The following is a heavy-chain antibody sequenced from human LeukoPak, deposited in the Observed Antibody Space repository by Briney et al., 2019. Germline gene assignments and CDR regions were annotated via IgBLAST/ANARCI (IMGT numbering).Heavy chain of an antibody. V-gene: IGHV4-39*07. Sequence: SETLSLTCTVSGGSISSSSYYWGWIRQPPGKGLEWIGSIYYSGSTYYNPSLKSRVTISVDTSKNQFSLKLSSVTAADKAVYYCARGRPKNTRTYRRPNWFDPCGQGTLVTVSS. CDR1: GGSISSSSYY. J-gene: IGHJ5*02. CDR3: ARGRPKNTRTYRRPNWFDP. D-gene: IGHD1-1*01. CDR2: IYYSGST.